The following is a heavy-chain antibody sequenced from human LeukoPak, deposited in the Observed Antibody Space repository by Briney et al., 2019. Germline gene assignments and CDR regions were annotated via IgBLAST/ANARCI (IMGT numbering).Heavy chain of an antibody. CDR2: ISYDGSNK. D-gene: IGHD2-21*02. CDR3: AKIPAGGGDSARAFDI. CDR1: GLTFSSYG. J-gene: IGHJ3*02. V-gene: IGHV3-30*18. Sequence: GGSLRLSCAASGLTFSSYGIHSVRQAPGKGLDWVAVISYDGSNKYYADSVKGRFTISRDNSKNTLYLQMNSLRAEDTAVYYCAKIPAGGGDSARAFDIWGQGTMVTVSS.